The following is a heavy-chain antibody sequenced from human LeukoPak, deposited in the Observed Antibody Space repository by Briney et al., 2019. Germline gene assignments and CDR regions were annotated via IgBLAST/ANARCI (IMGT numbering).Heavy chain of an antibody. CDR1: GYTFTSYY. CDR2: INPSGGST. J-gene: IGHJ5*02. CDR3: ARVGMGYYDSSGLDP. D-gene: IGHD3-22*01. V-gene: IGHV1-46*01. Sequence: ASVKVSCKASGYTFTSYYMHWVRQAPGQGLEWMGIINPSGGSTNYAQKLQGRVTMTTDTSTSTAYMELRSLRSDDTAVYYCARVGMGYYDSSGLDPWGQGTLVTVSS.